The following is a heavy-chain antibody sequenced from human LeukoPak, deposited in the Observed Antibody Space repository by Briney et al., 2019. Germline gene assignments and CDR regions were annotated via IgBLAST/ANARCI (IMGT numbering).Heavy chain of an antibody. J-gene: IGHJ4*02. V-gene: IGHV1-18*01. CDR2: ISAYNGNT. D-gene: IGHD4-17*01. Sequence: ASVKVSCQASGYTFTSYGISWVRPAPGQGLEWMGWISAYNGNTNYAQKLQGRVTMTTDTSTSTAYMELRSLRSDDTAVYYCARDRAGMTTVTTFGYWGQGTLVTVSS. CDR3: ARDRAGMTTVTTFGY. CDR1: GYTFTSYG.